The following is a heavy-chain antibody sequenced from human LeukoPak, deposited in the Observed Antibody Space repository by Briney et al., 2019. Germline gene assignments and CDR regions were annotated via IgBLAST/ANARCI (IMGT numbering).Heavy chain of an antibody. CDR2: ISSSGSTK. D-gene: IGHD3-10*01. CDR3: ARDGHAYGRGSPHY. V-gene: IGHV3-11*01. Sequence: GGSLRLSCAASGFTFSDYYMSWIRQAPGKGLEWVSYISSSGSTKYYADSVKGRFTISRDNAKSSYLQMNSLRAEDTAVYYCARDGHAYGRGSPHYWGQGTLVTVPS. J-gene: IGHJ4*02. CDR1: GFTFSDYY.